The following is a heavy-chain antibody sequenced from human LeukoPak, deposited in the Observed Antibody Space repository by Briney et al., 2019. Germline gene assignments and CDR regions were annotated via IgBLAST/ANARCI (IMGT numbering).Heavy chain of an antibody. J-gene: IGHJ4*02. CDR3: ARVAAAGMI. Sequence: SETLSLTCAVYGGSFSGYYWSWIRQPPGKGLEWIGEINHSGSTHYNPSLKSRVTISVDTSKNQFSLKLSSVTAADTAVYYCARVAAAGMIWGQGTLVTVSS. V-gene: IGHV4-34*01. D-gene: IGHD6-13*01. CDR1: GGSFSGYY. CDR2: INHSGST.